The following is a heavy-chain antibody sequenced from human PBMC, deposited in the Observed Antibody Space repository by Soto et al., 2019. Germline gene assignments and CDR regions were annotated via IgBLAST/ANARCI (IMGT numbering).Heavy chain of an antibody. J-gene: IGHJ6*02. V-gene: IGHV3-33*01. CDR1: GFTFSSYG. CDR3: ARDRIVAGGRGDYYYGMDV. Sequence: GGSLRLSCAASGFTFSSYGMHWVRQAPGKGLEWVAVIWYAGSNENYADSVKGRFTISRDNSKNTLYLQMNSLRAEDTAVYSCARDRIVAGGRGDYYYGMDVWGQGTTVTVSS. CDR2: IWYAGSNE. D-gene: IGHD6-13*01.